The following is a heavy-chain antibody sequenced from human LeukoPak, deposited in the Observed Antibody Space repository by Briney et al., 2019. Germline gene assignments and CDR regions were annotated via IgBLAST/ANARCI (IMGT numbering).Heavy chain of an antibody. CDR3: AKDPYDILTPLGYFDY. Sequence: GGSLRLSCLTSGFTLSTNAMSWVRQAPGKGLEWISGISGSGGSTYYADSVKGRFTISRDNSKNTLYLQMNSLRAEDTAVYYCAKDPYDILTPLGYFDYWGQGTLVTVSS. J-gene: IGHJ4*02. CDR2: ISGSGGST. D-gene: IGHD3-9*01. V-gene: IGHV3-23*01. CDR1: GFTLSTNA.